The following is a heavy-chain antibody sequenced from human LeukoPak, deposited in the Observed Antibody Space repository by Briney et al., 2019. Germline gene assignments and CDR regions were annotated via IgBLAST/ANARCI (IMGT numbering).Heavy chain of an antibody. CDR2: INHSGST. J-gene: IGHJ4*02. D-gene: IGHD6-13*01. CDR1: GGSLRGYY. CDR3: ARRYSSSWYARGYFDY. Sequence: PSETLSLTCALYGGSLRGYYWSWIRQPPGKGLEWIGEINHSGSTNYNPSLKSRVTISVDTSKNQFSLKLSSVTAADTAVYYCARRYSSSWYARGYFDYWGQGTLVTVCS. V-gene: IGHV4-34*01.